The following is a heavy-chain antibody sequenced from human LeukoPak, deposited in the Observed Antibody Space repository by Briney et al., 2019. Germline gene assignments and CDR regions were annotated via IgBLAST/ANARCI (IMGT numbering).Heavy chain of an antibody. J-gene: IGHJ3*01. CDR2: IGASGAT. Sequence: GGSLRLSCAASGFTFRIYAMTWVRQAPGKGLEWVSAIGASGATFYADSVRGRFTISRDNSRNTLHLQMNSLRTEDTAVYYCAKNYHDNTAYFSWAFDVWGQGTMVTLS. V-gene: IGHV3-23*01. CDR1: GFTFRIYA. D-gene: IGHD3-22*01. CDR3: AKNYHDNTAYFSWAFDV.